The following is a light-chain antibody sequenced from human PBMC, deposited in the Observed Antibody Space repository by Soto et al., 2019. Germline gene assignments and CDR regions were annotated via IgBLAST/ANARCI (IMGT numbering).Light chain of an antibody. V-gene: IGKV3-11*01. CDR2: DAS. CDR3: QQRSNWPPSIT. J-gene: IGKJ5*01. CDR1: QSVSTY. Sequence: IVLTQSPATLSLSPGERSTLSFMSIQSVSTYLAWYQQKPGQAPRLLIYDASNRATGTLARFSGSGSGTDFTLTISSLEPEDFAVYYCQQRSNWPPSITFGQGTRLEIK.